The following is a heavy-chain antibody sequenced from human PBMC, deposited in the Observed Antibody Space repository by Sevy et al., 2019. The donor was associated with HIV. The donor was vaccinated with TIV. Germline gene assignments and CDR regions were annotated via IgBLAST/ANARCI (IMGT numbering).Heavy chain of an antibody. Sequence: GGSLTLSCAASGFTFSDYYMSWIRQAPGKGLEWVSYISSSGSTIYYADSVKGRFTISRDNAKNSLYLQMNSLRADDTAVYYCARVSILGDNTSYYYYGMDVWGQGTTVTVSS. D-gene: IGHD1-26*01. CDR2: ISSSGSTI. CDR3: ARVSILGDNTSYYYYGMDV. J-gene: IGHJ6*02. V-gene: IGHV3-11*01. CDR1: GFTFSDYY.